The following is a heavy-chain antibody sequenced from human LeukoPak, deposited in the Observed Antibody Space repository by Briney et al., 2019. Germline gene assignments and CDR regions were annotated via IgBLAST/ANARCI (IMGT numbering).Heavy chain of an antibody. D-gene: IGHD4-17*01. Sequence: GESLKISCKGSGYSFTSDWIGWVRQMPGKGLEWMGIIYPGDSDTRYSPSFQGQVTISADKSISTAYLQWSSLKASDTAIYYCARRNYGDYQGFYWYFDLWGRGTLVTVSS. CDR2: IYPGDSDT. CDR1: GYSFTSDW. J-gene: IGHJ2*01. CDR3: ARRNYGDYQGFYWYFDL. V-gene: IGHV5-51*01.